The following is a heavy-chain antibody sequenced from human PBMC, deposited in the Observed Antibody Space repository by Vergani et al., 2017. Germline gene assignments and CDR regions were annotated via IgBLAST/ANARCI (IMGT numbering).Heavy chain of an antibody. D-gene: IGHD1-1*01. Sequence: QVHLVESGGGVVQPGRSLRLSCVVSGFTSSYYGMHWVRQAPGKGLEWVAVISYDGTQKYYADSVKGRFTISRDNSKSTLYLQMNRLRTEDTAVYYCGTKNCGTPGCEIGYYREWGQGTLVTVSS. CDR2: ISYDGTQK. CDR3: GTKNCGTPGCEIGYYRE. CDR1: GFTSSYYG. J-gene: IGHJ1*01. V-gene: IGHV3-30*03.